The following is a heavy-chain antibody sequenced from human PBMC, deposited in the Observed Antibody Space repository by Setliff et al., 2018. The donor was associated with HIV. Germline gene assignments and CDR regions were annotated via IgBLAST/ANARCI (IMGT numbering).Heavy chain of an antibody. CDR2: INPSDGST. Sequence: ASVKVPARASGYTFTSYYMHWVRQAPGQGLEWMGMINPSDGSTRYAQKLQGRVTMTRDTSTTTVYMELRSLRSEDTAVYYCARDKTPIFGVVIATNWFDPWGQGTLVTVSS. CDR3: ARDKTPIFGVVIATNWFDP. D-gene: IGHD3-3*01. V-gene: IGHV1-46*01. CDR1: GYTFTSYY. J-gene: IGHJ5*02.